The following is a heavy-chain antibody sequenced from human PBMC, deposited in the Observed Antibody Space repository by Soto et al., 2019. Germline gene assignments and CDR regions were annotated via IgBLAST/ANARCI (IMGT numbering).Heavy chain of an antibody. Sequence: GGSLRLSCAASGFTFSSYAMSWVRQAPGKGLEWVSAISGSGGSTYYADSVKGRFTISRDNSKNTLYLQMNSLRAEDTAVYYCAKDHRPKYSSGWYAYFQHWGQGTLVTVSS. J-gene: IGHJ1*01. CDR2: ISGSGGST. V-gene: IGHV3-23*01. D-gene: IGHD6-19*01. CDR1: GFTFSSYA. CDR3: AKDHRPKYSSGWYAYFQH.